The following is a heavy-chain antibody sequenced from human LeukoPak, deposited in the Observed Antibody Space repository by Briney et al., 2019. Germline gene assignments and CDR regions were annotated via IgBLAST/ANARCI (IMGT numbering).Heavy chain of an antibody. CDR1: GFTFSNYA. CDR3: AKKWGVGTTTLDYFDY. V-gene: IGHV3-23*01. Sequence: GGSLRLSCAASGFTFSNYAMSWVRQAQGKGLKWVSGISGSAGSTYYADSVKGRFTISRDNSKNTLYLQMNSLTDDDTAVYYCAKKWGVGTTTLDYFDYWGQGTLVTVSS. D-gene: IGHD1-26*01. CDR2: ISGSAGST. J-gene: IGHJ4*02.